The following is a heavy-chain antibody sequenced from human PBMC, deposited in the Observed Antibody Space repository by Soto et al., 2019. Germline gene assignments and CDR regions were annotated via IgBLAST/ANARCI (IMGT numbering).Heavy chain of an antibody. V-gene: IGHV4-30-4*01. J-gene: IGHJ6*02. CDR2: IYDSGST. CDR1: GGSISSGDYC. Sequence: PWETLSLTFTVSGGSISSGDYCWIFIRQPPGKGGEWRGYIYDSGSTYYNPSLKSRVTISVDTSKNQFSLKLSSVTAADTAVYYCARAPVYCTNGVCYSPYYYGMDVWGQGTTVTVSS. D-gene: IGHD2-8*01. CDR3: ARAPVYCTNGVCYSPYYYGMDV.